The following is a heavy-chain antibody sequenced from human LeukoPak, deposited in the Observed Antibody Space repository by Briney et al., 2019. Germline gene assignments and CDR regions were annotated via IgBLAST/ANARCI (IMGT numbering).Heavy chain of an antibody. D-gene: IGHD1-7*01. V-gene: IGHV4-38-2*01. CDR2: IYHSGST. J-gene: IGHJ3*02. Sequence: PAETLSLTCAVSNNFIRNGYYWGWIRQPPGRGLEWIGSIYHSGSTYSIPSLKSRLTISLDTSKSLFSLNLSSVTAADTAVYYCARENYQGAFDIWGQGTMVTVSS. CDR3: ARENYQGAFDI. CDR1: NNFIRNGYY.